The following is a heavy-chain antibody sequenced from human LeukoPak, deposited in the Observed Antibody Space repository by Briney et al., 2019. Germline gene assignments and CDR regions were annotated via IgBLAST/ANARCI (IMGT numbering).Heavy chain of an antibody. CDR1: GGSISSSSYY. Sequence: SETLSLTCTVSGGSISSSSYYWGWIRQPPGKGLEWIGSIYYSGSTYYNPSLKSRVTISVDKSKNQFSLKLSSVTAADTAVYYCARLVTTDDFDYWGQGTLVTVSS. V-gene: IGHV4-39*07. J-gene: IGHJ4*02. D-gene: IGHD4-17*01. CDR2: IYYSGST. CDR3: ARLVTTDDFDY.